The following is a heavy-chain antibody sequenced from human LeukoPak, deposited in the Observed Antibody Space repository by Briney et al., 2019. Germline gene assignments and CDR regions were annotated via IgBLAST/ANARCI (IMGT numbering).Heavy chain of an antibody. D-gene: IGHD3-10*01. CDR1: GGSISSHY. CDR3: ARDYYSLPLDY. J-gene: IGHJ4*02. Sequence: SETLSLTCSVSGGSISSHYWSWIRQPPGKGLEWIGYIYYSGSTKYNPSLKSRVTISVDTSKNQFSLKLSSVTAADTAVYYCARDYYSLPLDYWGQGTLVTVSS. CDR2: IYYSGST. V-gene: IGHV4-59*11.